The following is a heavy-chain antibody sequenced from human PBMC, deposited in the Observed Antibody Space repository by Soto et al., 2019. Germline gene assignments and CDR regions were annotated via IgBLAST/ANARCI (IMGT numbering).Heavy chain of an antibody. Sequence: PGGSLRLSCAASGFTFSSYGMHWVRQAPGKGLEWVAVIWYDGSNKYYADSVKGRFTISRDNSKNTLYLQMNSLRAEDTAVYYCARDAASGLRYFDWLQDPAEYFQHWGQGT. D-gene: IGHD3-9*01. J-gene: IGHJ1*01. V-gene: IGHV3-33*01. CDR2: IWYDGSNK. CDR1: GFTFSSYG. CDR3: ARDAASGLRYFDWLQDPAEYFQH.